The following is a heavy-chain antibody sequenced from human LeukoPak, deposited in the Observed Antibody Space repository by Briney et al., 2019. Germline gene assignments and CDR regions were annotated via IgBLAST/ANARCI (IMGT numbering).Heavy chain of an antibody. Sequence: SETLSLTCTVSGGSISSSSYYRGWIRQPPGKGLEWIGRIYTSGSTNYNPSLKSRVTISVGTSKNQFSLKLSSVTAADTAVYYCARWDFWSGYPIDYWGQGTLVTVSS. CDR1: GGSISSSSYY. D-gene: IGHD3-3*01. CDR2: IYTSGST. V-gene: IGHV4-39*07. CDR3: ARWDFWSGYPIDY. J-gene: IGHJ4*02.